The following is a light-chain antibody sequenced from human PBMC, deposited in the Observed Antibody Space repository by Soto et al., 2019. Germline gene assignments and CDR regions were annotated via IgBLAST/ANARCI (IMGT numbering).Light chain of an antibody. CDR1: QSINTY. Sequence: DIQMTQSPSSLSASVGYRFTITCGASQSINTYLNWYQQKPGKAPKLLIYAASSLQSGVPSRFSGSGSGTDYTLTIGSPQPEDFATYYCQESYSHPRTFGPGTKVDIK. CDR2: AAS. J-gene: IGKJ3*01. CDR3: QESYSHPRT. V-gene: IGKV1-39*01.